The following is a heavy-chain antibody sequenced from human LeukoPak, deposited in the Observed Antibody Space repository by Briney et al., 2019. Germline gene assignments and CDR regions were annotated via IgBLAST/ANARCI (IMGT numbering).Heavy chain of an antibody. J-gene: IGHJ6*02. CDR1: GGSFSGYY. Sequence: SETLSLTCAVYGGSFSGYYWKWIRQPPGKGLEWIGKINHSGSTNYNPSLKSRVTISVDTSKNQFSLKLSSVTAADTAVYYCARARITMIRGVAYGMDVWGQGTTVTVSS. V-gene: IGHV4-34*01. CDR3: ARARITMIRGVAYGMDV. D-gene: IGHD3-10*01. CDR2: INHSGST.